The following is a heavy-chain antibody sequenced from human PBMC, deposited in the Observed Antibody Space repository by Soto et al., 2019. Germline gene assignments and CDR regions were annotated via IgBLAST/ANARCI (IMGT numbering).Heavy chain of an antibody. CDR2: IYSDGST. V-gene: IGHV3-66*01. J-gene: IGHJ4*02. CDR3: ATLTKYDILTGFYTC. Sequence: EVQLVESGGGLVQPGGSLRLSCAASGFTVNSNYMSWVRQAPGKGLEWVSVIYSDGSTYYADSVKGRFIISRDNSNNTLYFQMNSLRAEDTAVYYCATLTKYDILTGFYTCWGKGTLVTVSS. D-gene: IGHD3-9*01. CDR1: GFTVNSNY.